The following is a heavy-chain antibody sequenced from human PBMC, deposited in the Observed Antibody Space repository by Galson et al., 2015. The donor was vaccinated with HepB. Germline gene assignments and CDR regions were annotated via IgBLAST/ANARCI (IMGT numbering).Heavy chain of an antibody. V-gene: IGHV3-30*04. J-gene: IGHJ4*02. D-gene: IGHD5-18*01. CDR1: GFTLSSYV. Sequence: SLRLSCAASGFTLSSYVMHWVRQAPGKGLEWVAVISYDGSNKYYADSVKGRFTISRDNSKNTLYLQMNSLRAEDTAVYYCARSYGFNSFDYWGQGTLVTVSS. CDR2: ISYDGSNK. CDR3: ARSYGFNSFDY.